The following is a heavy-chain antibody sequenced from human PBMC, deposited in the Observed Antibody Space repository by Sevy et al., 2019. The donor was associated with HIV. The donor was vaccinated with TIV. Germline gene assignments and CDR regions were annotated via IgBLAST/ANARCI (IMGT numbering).Heavy chain of an antibody. J-gene: IGHJ4*02. Sequence: GGSLRLSCAVSGFSFSHYAFHWVRQAPGKGLEWVSLISYDGTYKYYADSVKGRISISRDNSKNTPYLQMNSLRGNDTAVYYCARVAVSYCTNDCYHRFDYWGPGALVTVSS. D-gene: IGHD2-8*01. V-gene: IGHV3-30-3*01. CDR2: ISYDGTYK. CDR1: GFSFSHYA. CDR3: ARVAVSYCTNDCYHRFDY.